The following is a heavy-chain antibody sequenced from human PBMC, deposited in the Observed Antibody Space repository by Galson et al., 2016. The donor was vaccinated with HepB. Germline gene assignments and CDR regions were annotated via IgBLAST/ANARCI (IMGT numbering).Heavy chain of an antibody. V-gene: IGHV3-9*01. CDR2: ISRDSGEI. J-gene: IGHJ4*02. CDR3: AKGIPRGDSGGYYRPFDY. D-gene: IGHD3-22*01. Sequence: SLRLSCAASGFTFDDYAMHWVRQAPGRGLEWASGISRDSGEIGYADSVMARFTISRDNAKKSLYLQMNSLRTEDTAFYFCAKGIPRGDSGGYYRPFDYRGQGTLVTVSS. CDR1: GFTFDDYA.